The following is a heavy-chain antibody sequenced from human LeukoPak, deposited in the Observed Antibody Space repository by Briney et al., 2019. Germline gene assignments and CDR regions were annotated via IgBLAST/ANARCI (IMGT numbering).Heavy chain of an antibody. J-gene: IGHJ4*02. CDR2: ISWNSGSI. Sequence: GRSLRLSCAASGFTFDDYAMHWVRQAPGKGLEWVSGISWNSGSIGYADSVKGRFTISRDNAKNSLYLQMNSLRAEDTALYYCAEGPPYYYDSSGQVDYWGQGTLVTVSS. CDR3: AEGPPYYYDSSGQVDY. D-gene: IGHD3-22*01. V-gene: IGHV3-9*01. CDR1: GFTFDDYA.